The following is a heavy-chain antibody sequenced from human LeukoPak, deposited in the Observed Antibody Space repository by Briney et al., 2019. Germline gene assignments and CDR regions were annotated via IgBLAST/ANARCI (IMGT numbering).Heavy chain of an antibody. J-gene: IGHJ4*02. Sequence: PGGSLRLSCAASGFTFSSYAMHWVRQAPGKGLEWVAVISYDGSNKYYADSVKGRFTISRDNSKNTLYLQMNSLRAEDTAVYYCAKDWAHPRIVVVPGPDYWGQGTLVTVSS. D-gene: IGHD2-2*01. CDR2: ISYDGSNK. CDR3: AKDWAHPRIVVVPGPDY. V-gene: IGHV3-30*04. CDR1: GFTFSSYA.